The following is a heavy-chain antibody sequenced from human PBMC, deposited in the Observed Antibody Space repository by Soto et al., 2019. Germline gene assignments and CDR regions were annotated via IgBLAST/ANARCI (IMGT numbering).Heavy chain of an antibody. CDR3: AKSKGFWALLV. Sequence: QVQLVQSGAEVKKPGASVKVSWKASGYTFTSYGISWVRQAPGQGLEWMGWISAYNGNTNYAQKLQGRVTMTTDTSTSTANMELRSLSSDDRVVYYFAKSKGFWALLVWGPGSLVSVSS. D-gene: IGHD3-10*01. CDR2: ISAYNGNT. J-gene: IGHJ4*02. V-gene: IGHV1-18*01. CDR1: GYTFTSYG.